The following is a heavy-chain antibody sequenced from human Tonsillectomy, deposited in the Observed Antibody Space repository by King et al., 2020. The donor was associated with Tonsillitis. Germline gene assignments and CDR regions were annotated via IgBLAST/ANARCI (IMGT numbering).Heavy chain of an antibody. V-gene: IGHV3-73*01. CDR3: TRPEADY. CDR1: GFTFSGSA. CDR2: IRSKTNSYAT. Sequence: VQLVESGGGLVQPGGSLKLSCAASGFTFSGSAMHWVRQASGKGLEWVGRIRSKTNSYATAYAASVKGRFTISRDDSKNTAYLQMNSLRTEDTAVYYCTRPEADYWGQGTLVTVSS. J-gene: IGHJ4*02.